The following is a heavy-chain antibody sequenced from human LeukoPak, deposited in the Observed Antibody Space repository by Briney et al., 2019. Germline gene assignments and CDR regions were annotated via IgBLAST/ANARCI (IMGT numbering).Heavy chain of an antibody. Sequence: GSLRLSCAASGFTFSSYEMNWVRQAPGKGLEWVSYISSSGSTIYYADSVKGRFTISRDNAKNSLYLQMNSLRAEDTAVYYCARLFVYGSGAEAFDYWGQGALVTVSS. CDR3: ARLFVYGSGAEAFDY. J-gene: IGHJ4*02. CDR2: ISSSGSTI. CDR1: GFTFSSYE. D-gene: IGHD3-10*01. V-gene: IGHV3-48*03.